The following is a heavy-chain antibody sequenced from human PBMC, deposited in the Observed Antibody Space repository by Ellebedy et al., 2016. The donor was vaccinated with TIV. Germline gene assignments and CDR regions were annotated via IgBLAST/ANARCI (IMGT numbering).Heavy chain of an antibody. CDR2: ISYDGYIK. CDR1: GITFRSYT. CDR3: ARGLGSLMEPGDY. Sequence: PGGSLRLSCAASGITFRSYTMHWVRQAPGKGLEWVAVISYDGYIKYYADSVKGRFTISRDISRDTLYLQMNNLRAEDTALYYCARGLGSLMEPGDYWGQGILVTVSS. D-gene: IGHD1-1*01. J-gene: IGHJ4*02. V-gene: IGHV3-30-3*01.